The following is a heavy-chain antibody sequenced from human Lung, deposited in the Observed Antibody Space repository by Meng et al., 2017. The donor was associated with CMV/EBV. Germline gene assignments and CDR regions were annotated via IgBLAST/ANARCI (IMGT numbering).Heavy chain of an antibody. CDR2: MSYDGSKT. V-gene: IGHV3-30*04. CDR3: AKPRSGFVVVPAAIDS. CDR1: GFPFSGHA. Sequence: SXKISXAASGFPFSGHAMHWVRQAPGKGLEWVALMSYDGSKTFYADFVKGRFTISRDNSRNTLYLQMSGLRTDDTAVYYCAKPRSGFVVVPAAIDSRGQGTLVTVSS. D-gene: IGHD2-2*01. J-gene: IGHJ4*02.